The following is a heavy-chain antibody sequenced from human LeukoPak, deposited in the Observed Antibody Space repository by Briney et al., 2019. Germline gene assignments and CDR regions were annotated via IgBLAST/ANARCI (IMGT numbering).Heavy chain of an antibody. CDR3: ARDSHFDYFDY. Sequence: GGSLRLSCAASGFTVSINYMSWVRQAPGKGLEWVSVIYSGGSTYYADSVKGRFTISRDNSKNTLYLQMNSLRAEDTAVYYCARDSHFDYFDYWGQGTLVTVSS. J-gene: IGHJ4*02. V-gene: IGHV3-66*01. CDR1: GFTVSINY. D-gene: IGHD3-3*02. CDR2: IYSGGST.